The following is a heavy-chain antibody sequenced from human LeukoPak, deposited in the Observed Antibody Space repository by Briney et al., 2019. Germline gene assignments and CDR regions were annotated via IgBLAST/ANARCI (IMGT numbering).Heavy chain of an antibody. Sequence: ASVKVSCKPSGGTFVSYAVNWVRQAPGQGLEWVGKIVPLLGVPKYAQKFQERVTITADKSTSTAYMELSSLTSDDTAVYYCARGDGVLQYWGPGTLVTVSS. CDR2: IVPLLGVP. J-gene: IGHJ4*02. CDR1: GGTFVSYA. D-gene: IGHD4-17*01. CDR3: ARGDGVLQY. V-gene: IGHV1-69*04.